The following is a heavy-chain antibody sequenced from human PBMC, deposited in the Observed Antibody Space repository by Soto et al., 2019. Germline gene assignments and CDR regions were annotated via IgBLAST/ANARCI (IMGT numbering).Heavy chain of an antibody. D-gene: IGHD6-13*01. CDR2: MWNDGTNK. CDR1: GFTFSNYH. J-gene: IGHJ4*02. Sequence: QVQRVESGGGVVQPGRSLRLSCAASGFTFSNYHMHWVRQAPGRGLEWVAVMWNDGTNKYYADSVKGRFTISIDNSKNTLWLQMNSLRVEDTAVYYCARIGSWALNFDYWGQGTLVTVSS. V-gene: IGHV3-33*01. CDR3: ARIGSWALNFDY.